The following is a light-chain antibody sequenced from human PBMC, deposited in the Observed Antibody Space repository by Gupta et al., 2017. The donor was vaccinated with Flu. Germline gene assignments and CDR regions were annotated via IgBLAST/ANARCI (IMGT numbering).Light chain of an antibody. CDR3: QQTYNPPRT. V-gene: IGKV1-39*01. CDR2: AAS. Sequence: DIQLTQSPSSLSASVGDTVTITCRASQGISIYLHWYQQKAGKAPKLLIFAASKLQTGVSSRFSGSGSGTDCTLTISSLQPEDYASYYCQQTYNPPRTFGQGTKVEIK. CDR1: QGISIY. J-gene: IGKJ1*01.